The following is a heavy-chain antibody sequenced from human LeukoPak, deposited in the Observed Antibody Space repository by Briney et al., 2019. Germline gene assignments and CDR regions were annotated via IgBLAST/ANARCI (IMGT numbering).Heavy chain of an antibody. V-gene: IGHV3-23*01. CDR3: ARAQRVGGRDAFDI. D-gene: IGHD6-19*01. Sequence: GGSLRLSCAASGFTFSNYAMSWVRQAPGKGLEWVSAISGSGSTIYYADSVKGRFTISRDNAKNSLYLQMNSLRAEDTAVYYCARAQRVGGRDAFDIWGQGTMVTVSS. CDR2: ISGSGSTI. CDR1: GFTFSNYA. J-gene: IGHJ3*02.